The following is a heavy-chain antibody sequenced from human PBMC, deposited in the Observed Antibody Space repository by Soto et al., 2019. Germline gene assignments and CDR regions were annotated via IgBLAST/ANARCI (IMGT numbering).Heavy chain of an antibody. J-gene: IGHJ5*02. CDR3: ARVPHITMVRELFNWFDP. CDR2: IYYSGST. V-gene: IGHV4-31*03. D-gene: IGHD3-10*01. Sequence: QVQLQESGPGLVKPSQTLSLTCTVSGGSISSGGYYWSWIRQHPGKGLEWIGYIYYSGSTYYNPSLKSRVTISVDTSKNQFSLKLSSVTAADTAVYYCARVPHITMVRELFNWFDPWGQGTLVTVSS. CDR1: GGSISSGGYY.